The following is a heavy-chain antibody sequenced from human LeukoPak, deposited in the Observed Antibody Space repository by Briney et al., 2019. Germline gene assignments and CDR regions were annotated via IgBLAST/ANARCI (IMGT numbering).Heavy chain of an antibody. CDR2: IKSKTDGGTT. CDR1: GFTFSNAW. Sequence: GGSLRLSCAASGFTFSNAWMSWVRQAPGKGLEWVGRIKSKTDGGTTDFAAPVKGRFTISRDDSQNTLSLQMTNLKPEDTAVYYCTTDSGNLYFYYYYMDVWGKGATVTVSS. J-gene: IGHJ6*03. CDR3: TTDSGNLYFYYYYMDV. V-gene: IGHV3-15*01. D-gene: IGHD2-8*01.